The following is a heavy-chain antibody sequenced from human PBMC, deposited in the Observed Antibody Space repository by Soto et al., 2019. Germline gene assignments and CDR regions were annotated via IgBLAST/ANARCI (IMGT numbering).Heavy chain of an antibody. Sequence: SVKVSCKASGGTFSSYAISWVRQAPGQGLEWMGGIIPIFGTANYAQKFQGRVTITADESTSTAYMELSSLRSEDTAVYYCARGYYYDSSGYYYDAFDIWGQGTMVTVSS. CDR3: ARGYYYDSSGYYYDAFDI. V-gene: IGHV1-69*13. CDR2: IIPIFGTA. J-gene: IGHJ3*02. D-gene: IGHD3-22*01. CDR1: GGTFSSYA.